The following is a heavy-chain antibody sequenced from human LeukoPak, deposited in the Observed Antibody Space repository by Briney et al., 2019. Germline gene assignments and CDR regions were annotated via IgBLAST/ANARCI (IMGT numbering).Heavy chain of an antibody. Sequence: SETLSLTCPVYGGSFSGYYWSWIRQPPGKGLEWIGEINHSGSTNYNPSLKSRVTISVDTSKNQFSLKLSSVTAADTAVYYCAMSVDTAMAVGGFDYWDQGTLVTVSS. CDR3: AMSVDTAMAVGGFDY. D-gene: IGHD5-18*01. V-gene: IGHV4-34*01. CDR2: INHSGST. CDR1: GGSFSGYY. J-gene: IGHJ4*02.